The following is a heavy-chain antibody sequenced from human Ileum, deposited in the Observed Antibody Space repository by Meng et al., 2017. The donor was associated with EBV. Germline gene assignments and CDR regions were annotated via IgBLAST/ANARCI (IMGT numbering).Heavy chain of an antibody. CDR3: ARLDSSGYYFGGWFDP. J-gene: IGHJ5*02. Sequence: VQLQESGPSWCKPSGTLSLTCAVSGGSIISSKWWSWVRQSPGTGLEWIGEIYHHGTTNYNPSLKSRVTISVGTSKNKFFLNLTSLTAADTAVYYCARLDSSGYYFGGWFDPWGQGILVTVSS. V-gene: IGHV4-4*02. D-gene: IGHD3-22*01. CDR1: GGSIISSKW. CDR2: IYHHGTT.